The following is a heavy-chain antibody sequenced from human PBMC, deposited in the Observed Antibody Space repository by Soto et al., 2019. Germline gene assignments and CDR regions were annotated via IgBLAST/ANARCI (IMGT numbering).Heavy chain of an antibody. J-gene: IGHJ6*02. CDR2: IYYSGST. CDR1: GGSISSGGYY. Sequence: QVQLQESGPGLVKPSQTLSLTCTVSGGSISSGGYYWSWIRQHPGKGLEWIGYIYYSGSTYYNPPPQSRVTISVATSKNQFSLKLSSVTAADTAVYYCARDSLLSSRRMDVWGQGTTVTVSS. V-gene: IGHV4-31*03. CDR3: ARDSLLSSRRMDV. D-gene: IGHD2-2*01.